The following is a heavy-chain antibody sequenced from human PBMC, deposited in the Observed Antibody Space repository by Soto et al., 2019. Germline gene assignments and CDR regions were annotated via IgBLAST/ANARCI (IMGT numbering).Heavy chain of an antibody. J-gene: IGHJ4*02. CDR3: ARFTAPHFGVVTTGGDFDK. CDR2: INPADSET. CDR1: GYSFTTYW. V-gene: IGHV5-51*01. Sequence: PGASLKISCKGFGYSFTTYWIGWVRQMPGKGLGWMGNINPADSETRYSPTFQGQVTISADKSITTAYLQWSSLKASDTAMYYCARFTAPHFGVVTTGGDFDKWGEGTLVTVSS. D-gene: IGHD3-3*01.